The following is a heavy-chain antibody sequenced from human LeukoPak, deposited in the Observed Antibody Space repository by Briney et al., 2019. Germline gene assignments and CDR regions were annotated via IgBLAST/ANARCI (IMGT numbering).Heavy chain of an antibody. V-gene: IGHV3-9*01. CDR1: GFTFDDYA. CDR3: AKAIVVEDDAFDI. Sequence: GGSLRLFCAASGFTFDDYAMGWVRHAPGKGLEWVSDISWNSGSIGYADSVKGRFTISRDNAKNSLYLQMNSLRAEDTALYYCAKAIVVEDDAFDIWGQGTMVTVSS. D-gene: IGHD2-2*01. J-gene: IGHJ3*02. CDR2: ISWNSGSI.